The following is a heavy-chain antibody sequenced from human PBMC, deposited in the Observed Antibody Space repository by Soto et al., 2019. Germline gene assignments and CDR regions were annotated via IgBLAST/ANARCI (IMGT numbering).Heavy chain of an antibody. CDR3: AREPLT. J-gene: IGHJ4*02. Sequence: PSETLSLTCSVSGASITSYYWSWLRQSPGKGLEWIAYIHYGGDTNYSPSLKSRITVSVDTSKNQFSLKLSSVTAADTAVYYCAREPLTWGQGTLVTVSS. V-gene: IGHV4-59*12. CDR1: GASITSYY. CDR2: IHYGGDT.